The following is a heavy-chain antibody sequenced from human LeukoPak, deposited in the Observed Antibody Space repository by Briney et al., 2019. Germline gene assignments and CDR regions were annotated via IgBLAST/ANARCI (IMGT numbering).Heavy chain of an antibody. Sequence: GGSLRLSCAASGFTFSSYAMSWVRQAPGKGLEWVSAISGSGGSTYYADSVKGRFTISRDNSKNTLCLQMNSLRAEDTAVYYCAKDLPYYYDSSGYYYPWVYWGQGTLVTVSS. J-gene: IGHJ4*02. CDR3: AKDLPYYYDSSGYYYPWVY. CDR1: GFTFSSYA. D-gene: IGHD3-22*01. CDR2: ISGSGGST. V-gene: IGHV3-23*01.